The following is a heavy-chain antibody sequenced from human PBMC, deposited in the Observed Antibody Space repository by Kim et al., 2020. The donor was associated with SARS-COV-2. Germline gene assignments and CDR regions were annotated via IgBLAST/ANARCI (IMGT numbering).Heavy chain of an antibody. Sequence: GGSLRLSCAASGFTFSDYYMSWIRQAPGKGLEWVSYISSSSSYTNYADSVKGRFTISRDNAKNSLYLQMNSLRAEDTAVYYCARDKRDAVAGTGYYYYGMDVWGQGTTVTVSS. CDR3: ARDKRDAVAGTGYYYYGMDV. V-gene: IGHV3-11*05. CDR2: ISSSSSYT. D-gene: IGHD6-19*01. J-gene: IGHJ6*02. CDR1: GFTFSDYY.